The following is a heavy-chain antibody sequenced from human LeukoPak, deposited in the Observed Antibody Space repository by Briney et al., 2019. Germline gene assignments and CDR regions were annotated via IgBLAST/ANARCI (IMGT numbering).Heavy chain of an antibody. CDR1: GFTFSSYG. D-gene: IGHD3-3*01. J-gene: IGHJ4*02. V-gene: IGHV3-33*06. Sequence: GGSLRLSCAASGFTFSSYGMHWVRQAPGKGLEWVAVIWYDGSNKYYADSVKGRFTISRDNSKNTLYLQMNSLRAEDTAVYYCAKNYDFWSGYLGYWGQGTLVTVSS. CDR2: IWYDGSNK. CDR3: AKNYDFWSGYLGY.